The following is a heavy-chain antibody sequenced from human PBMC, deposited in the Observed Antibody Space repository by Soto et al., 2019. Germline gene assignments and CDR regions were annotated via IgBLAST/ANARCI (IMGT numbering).Heavy chain of an antibody. V-gene: IGHV4-59*01. Sequence: SETLSLTCTVSGGSLSSYYWTWIRQPPGKGLEWIGYIYYSGNTNYNPSLKSRVTISVDTSKNQFSLKLSSVTAADTAMYYCARDLDYGGNSETFDRWGQGTMVTVSS. J-gene: IGHJ3*02. CDR2: IYYSGNT. D-gene: IGHD4-17*01. CDR3: ARDLDYGGNSETFDR. CDR1: GGSLSSYY.